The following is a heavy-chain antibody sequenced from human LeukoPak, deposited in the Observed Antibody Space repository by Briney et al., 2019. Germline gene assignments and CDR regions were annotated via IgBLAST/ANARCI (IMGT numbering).Heavy chain of an antibody. J-gene: IGHJ4*02. Sequence: ASVKASCKASGYTFTGYYVHWVRQAPGQGLEWMGWINPNSGGTNYAQKFQGRVTMTRDTSISTAYMELSRLRSDDTAVYYCASTPVRGGGVIAPDYWGQGTLVTVSS. CDR1: GYTFTGYY. CDR2: INPNSGGT. V-gene: IGHV1-2*02. CDR3: ASTPVRGGGVIAPDY. D-gene: IGHD3-16*02.